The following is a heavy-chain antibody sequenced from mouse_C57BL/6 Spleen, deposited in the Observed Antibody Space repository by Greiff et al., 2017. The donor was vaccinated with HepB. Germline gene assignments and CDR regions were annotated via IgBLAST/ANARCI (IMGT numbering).Heavy chain of an antibody. J-gene: IGHJ3*01. CDR2: INYDGSST. CDR3: ARGDGYYPAWFAY. D-gene: IGHD2-3*01. CDR1: GFTFSDYY. V-gene: IGHV5-16*01. Sequence: EVKLMESEGGLVQPGSSMKLSCTASGFTFSDYYMAWVRQVPEKGLEWVANINYDGSSTYYLDSLKSRFIISRDNAKNILYLQMSSLKSEDTATYYCARGDGYYPAWFAYWGQGTLVTVSA.